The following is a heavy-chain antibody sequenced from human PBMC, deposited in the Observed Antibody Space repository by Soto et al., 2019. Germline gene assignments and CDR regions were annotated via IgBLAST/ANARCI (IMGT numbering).Heavy chain of an antibody. V-gene: IGHV1-69*02. CDR3: ARGRSTENWFDT. D-gene: IGHD1-1*01. CDR2: IIPILGIA. J-gene: IGHJ5*02. CDR1: GGTFSSYT. Sequence: QVQLVQSGAEVKKPGSSVKVSCKASGGTFSSYTISWVRQAPGQGLEWMGRIIPILGIANYAQKFQGRVTITADKSTSTAYMELSSLRSEDTAVYYCARGRSTENWFDTWGQGTLVTVSS.